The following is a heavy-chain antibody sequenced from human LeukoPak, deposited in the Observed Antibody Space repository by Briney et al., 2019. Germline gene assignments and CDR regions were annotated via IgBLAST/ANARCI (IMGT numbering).Heavy chain of an antibody. CDR3: ARTRGTYGDSFYDY. V-gene: IGHV4-4*07. CDR2: ISSAGST. D-gene: IGHD2-21*02. J-gene: IGHJ4*02. CDR1: GGSISNYY. Sequence: SETLSLTCTVSGGSISNYYWNWIRQPAGKGQEWIGRISSAGSTNYNPSLQSRVTMPVDTPRNQFSLKLDSVTAADTAVYYCARTRGTYGDSFYDYWGQGTLVTVSS.